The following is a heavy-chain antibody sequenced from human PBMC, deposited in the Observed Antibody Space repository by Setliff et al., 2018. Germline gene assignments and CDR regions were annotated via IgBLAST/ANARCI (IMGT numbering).Heavy chain of an antibody. CDR3: ARGGYNGYAVFDD. Sequence: SETLSLTCTVSGGSISGHYWSWIRQPPGKGLEWIGNIYYTGSPSYSPSLRSRGTISVDTSKNKFSLSLSSVTAADTAVYYCARGGYNGYAVFDDWGQGALVTVSS. CDR2: IYYTGSP. V-gene: IGHV4-59*11. D-gene: IGHD5-12*01. CDR1: GGSISGHY. J-gene: IGHJ4*02.